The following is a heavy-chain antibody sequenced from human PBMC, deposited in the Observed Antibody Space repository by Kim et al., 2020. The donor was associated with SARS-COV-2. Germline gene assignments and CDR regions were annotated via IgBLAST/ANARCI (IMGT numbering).Heavy chain of an antibody. D-gene: IGHD2-8*01. CDR2: GDT. CDR3: TTRLNAHFDY. V-gene: IGHV3-23*01. Sequence: GDTHYPDSVKGRFTISRDNSKDMLYLQMDSLRVEDSALYFCTTRLNAHFDYWGRGTLVTVSS. J-gene: IGHJ4*02.